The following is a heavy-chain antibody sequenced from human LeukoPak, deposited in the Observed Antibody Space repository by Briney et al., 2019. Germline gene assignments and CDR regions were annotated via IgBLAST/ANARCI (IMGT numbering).Heavy chain of an antibody. CDR3: ARGSNIVVDSSFIH. J-gene: IGHJ4*02. CDR1: GFTFTSSA. CDR2: VVVGSGNT. V-gene: IGHV1-58*01. Sequence: SVKVSCKASGFTFTSSAVQWVRQARGQRLEWIGWVVVGSGNTNYAQKFQERVTITRDASASTAYMELSSLRSEDTAVYYCARGSNIVVDSSFIHWGQGTLVTVSS. D-gene: IGHD5-12*01.